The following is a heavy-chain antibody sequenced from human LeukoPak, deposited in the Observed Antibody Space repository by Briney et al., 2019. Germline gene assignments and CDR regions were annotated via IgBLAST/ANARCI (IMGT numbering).Heavy chain of an antibody. CDR1: GGSISSYY. V-gene: IGHV4-59*08. Sequence: SETLSLTCTVSGGSISSYYWSGIRQPPGKGLDWIGYIYYSGSTNYNPSLKSRVTISVDTSKNQFSLKLSSVTAADTAVYYCARGVSYYDSSGYYNEYFQHWGQGTLVTVSS. CDR2: IYYSGST. J-gene: IGHJ1*01. D-gene: IGHD3-22*01. CDR3: ARGVSYYDSSGYYNEYFQH.